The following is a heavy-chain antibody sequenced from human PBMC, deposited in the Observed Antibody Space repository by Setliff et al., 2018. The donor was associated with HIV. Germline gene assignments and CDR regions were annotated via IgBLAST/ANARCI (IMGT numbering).Heavy chain of an antibody. V-gene: IGHV3-48*04. J-gene: IGHJ1*01. CDR1: GDSISSSN. Sequence: ETLSLTCAVSGDSISSSNWWNWVRQAPGKGLEWLSYISYSGNTMYYADSVEGRFTISRDNAKNSLYLQMHSLRAEDTAVYYCVRDGSSSGSFYPEYFQYWGQGTLVTVSS. D-gene: IGHD1-26*01. CDR3: VRDGSSSGSFYPEYFQY. CDR2: ISYSGNTM.